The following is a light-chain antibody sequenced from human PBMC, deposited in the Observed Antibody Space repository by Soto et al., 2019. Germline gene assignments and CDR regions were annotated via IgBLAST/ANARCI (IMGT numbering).Light chain of an antibody. CDR1: SSDVGSYNL. J-gene: IGLJ2*01. CDR3: CSYAGSSTSVV. Sequence: QSALTQPASVSGSPGQSITISCTGTSSDVGSYNLVSWYQQHPGKAPKLMIYEGSKRPSGVSNRFSGSESGNTASLTISGLQDEDEDDYCYCSYAGSSTSVVFGGGTKLTVL. V-gene: IGLV2-23*01. CDR2: EGS.